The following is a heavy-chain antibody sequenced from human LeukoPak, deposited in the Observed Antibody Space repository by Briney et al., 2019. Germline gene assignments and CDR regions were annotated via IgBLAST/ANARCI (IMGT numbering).Heavy chain of an antibody. CDR3: AKVHQDTYYDFWSGYYNYFDS. J-gene: IGHJ4*02. D-gene: IGHD3-3*01. CDR1: GFTFSSYA. Sequence: PGGSLRLSCAASGFTFSSYAMSWVRQAPGKGLEWVSAISGSGGSTYYADSLKGRFTISRDNSKNTLYLELNSLRPEDTAVYYCAKVHQDTYYDFWSGYYNYFDSWGQGTLVTVAS. V-gene: IGHV3-23*01. CDR2: ISGSGGST.